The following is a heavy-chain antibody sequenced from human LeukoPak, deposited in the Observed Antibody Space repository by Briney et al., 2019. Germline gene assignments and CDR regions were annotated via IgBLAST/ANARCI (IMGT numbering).Heavy chain of an antibody. J-gene: IGHJ4*02. CDR2: IYHSGST. Sequence: SETLSLTCAVSGGSISSGGYSWSWIRQPPGKGLEWIGYIYHSGSTYYNPSLKSRVTISVDRSKNQFSLKLSSVTAADTAVYYCARDRNYFEALHRSYWGQGTLVTVSS. D-gene: IGHD3-10*01. CDR1: GGSISSGGYS. V-gene: IGHV4-30-2*01. CDR3: ARDRNYFEALHRSY.